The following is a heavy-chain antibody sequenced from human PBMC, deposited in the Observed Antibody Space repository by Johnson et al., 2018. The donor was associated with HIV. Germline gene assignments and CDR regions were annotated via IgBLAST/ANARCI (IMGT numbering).Heavy chain of an antibody. V-gene: IGHV3-NL1*01. Sequence: QVQLVESGGGVVQPGRSLRLSCVASGFTFSSYGMHWVRQAPGKGLEWVSVIYSGGSTYYADSVKGRFTISRDNSKNKRYLQMNSLRVEDTAVYYCARDPITPYERGPDAFDVWGQGTVVTVSS. CDR3: ARDPITPYERGPDAFDV. J-gene: IGHJ3*01. CDR1: GFTFSSYG. CDR2: IYSGGST. D-gene: IGHD2-21*01.